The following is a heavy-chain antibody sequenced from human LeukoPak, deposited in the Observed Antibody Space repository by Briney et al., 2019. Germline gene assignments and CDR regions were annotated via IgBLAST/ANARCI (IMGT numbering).Heavy chain of an antibody. V-gene: IGHV3-23*01. CDR2: ISGSGGST. CDR3: APTEGVIVVVPADGPSLFDP. CDR1: GFTFSSYA. J-gene: IGHJ5*02. D-gene: IGHD2-2*01. Sequence: TGGSLRLSCAASGFTFSSYAMSWVRQAPGKGLEWVSAISGSGGSTYYADSVKGRFTISRDNSKNTLYLQMNSLRAEDTAVYYCAPTEGVIVVVPADGPSLFDPWGQGTLVTVSS.